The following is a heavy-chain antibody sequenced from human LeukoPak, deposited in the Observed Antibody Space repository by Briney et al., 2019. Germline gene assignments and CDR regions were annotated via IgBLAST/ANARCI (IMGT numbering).Heavy chain of an antibody. CDR2: ISDNGNTQ. D-gene: IGHD3-10*01. V-gene: IGHV3-48*03. CDR3: ARGPVNSVRSLRFYYYMDV. Sequence: GGSLRLSCSASGFIFSNYEMNWVRQAPGKGLEWLSYISDNGNTQYYSDSVKGRFTVSRDTAKNSLYLQMSSLSVEDTATYYCARGPVNSVRSLRFYYYMDVWGKGTTVTISS. J-gene: IGHJ6*03. CDR1: GFIFSNYE.